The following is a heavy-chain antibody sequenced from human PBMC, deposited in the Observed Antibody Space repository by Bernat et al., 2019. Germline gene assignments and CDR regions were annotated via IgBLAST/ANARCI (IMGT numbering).Heavy chain of an antibody. J-gene: IGHJ5*02. CDR3: ARLISGT. D-gene: IGHD2/OR15-2a*01. V-gene: IGHV3-74*01. CDR1: GFTLSSSW. Sequence: EMQLVESGGGLVQPGGSLRLSCAASGFTLSSSWMHWVRQSPGKGLVWVSRISGDGVTTTYADSVKGRFTISRDNAKNTLYLQMNSLRAEDTAVYYCARLISGTWGQGTLVTVSP. CDR2: ISGDGVTT.